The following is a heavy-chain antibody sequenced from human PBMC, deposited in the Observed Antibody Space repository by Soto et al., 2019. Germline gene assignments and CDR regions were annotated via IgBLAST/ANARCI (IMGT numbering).Heavy chain of an antibody. V-gene: IGHV1-3*01. CDR3: ARDRGGIAAAGLYYFDY. D-gene: IGHD6-13*01. CDR1: GYTFTSYA. J-gene: IGHJ4*02. Sequence: ASVKVSCKASGYTFTSYAMHWVRQAPGQRLEWMGWINAGNGNTKYSQKFQGRVTITRDTSASTAYMELSSLRSEDTAVYYCARDRGGIAAAGLYYFDYWGQGTLVTVSS. CDR2: INAGNGNT.